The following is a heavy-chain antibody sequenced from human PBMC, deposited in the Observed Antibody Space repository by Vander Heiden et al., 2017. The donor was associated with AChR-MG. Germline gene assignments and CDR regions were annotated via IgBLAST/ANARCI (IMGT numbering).Heavy chain of an antibody. J-gene: IGHJ4*02. V-gene: IGHV1-8*01. Sequence: QVQLVQSGAEVKKPGASVKVSCQASGYTFTSYDINWVRQATGQGLEWMGWMSPNSGNTGYAQKVQGRVTMTRDTSISTAYMELSRLRSEDTAVYYCAIVSGGGRSPDKGFDYGSQETQLPVSS. CDR1: GYTFTSYD. CDR2: MSPNSGNT. CDR3: AIVSGGGRSPDKGFDY. D-gene: IGHD2-15*01.